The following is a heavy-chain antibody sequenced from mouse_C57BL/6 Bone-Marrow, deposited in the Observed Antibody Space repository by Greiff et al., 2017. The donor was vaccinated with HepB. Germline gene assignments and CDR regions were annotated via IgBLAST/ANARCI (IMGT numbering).Heavy chain of an antibody. Sequence: VKLMESGAELARPGASVKLSCKASGYTFTSYGISWVKQRPGQGLEWIGEIYPRSGNTYYNEKFKGKATLTADKTSSTAYMELRSLTSEDSAVSLCARLGYSGGFDYWGKGTTLTVSS. CDR2: IYPRSGNT. J-gene: IGHJ2*01. CDR3: ARLGYSGGFDY. CDR1: GYTFTSYG. D-gene: IGHD3-2*02. V-gene: IGHV1-81*01.